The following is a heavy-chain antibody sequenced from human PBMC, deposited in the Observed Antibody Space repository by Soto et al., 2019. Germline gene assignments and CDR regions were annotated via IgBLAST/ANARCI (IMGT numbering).Heavy chain of an antibody. J-gene: IGHJ4*02. CDR3: AKGMYYYDSSGYRLFDY. CDR1: GFTFRNYA. CDR2: ISVSGGST. Sequence: EVPLLDSGGGLIQPGGSLRLSCAASGFTFRNYAMNWVRQAPGKGLEWVSGISVSGGSTYYADSVKGRFTVSRDNSKNTVFLQMTSLRAEDTAVYFCAKGMYYYDSSGYRLFDYWGQGTLVTVSS. V-gene: IGHV3-23*01. D-gene: IGHD3-22*01.